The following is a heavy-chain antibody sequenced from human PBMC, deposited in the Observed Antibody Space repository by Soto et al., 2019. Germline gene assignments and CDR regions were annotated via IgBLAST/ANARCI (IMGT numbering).Heavy chain of an antibody. CDR2: MNPNSGNT. CDR1: GYTLTSYD. CDR3: ARERTRGFDP. Sequence: ASVKVSCKASGYTLTSYDINWVRQATGQGLEWMGWMNPNSGNTAYAQKFQGRVTMTRNTSISTAYMELSSLRSEDTAVYYCARERTRGFDPWGQGTLVTVSS. V-gene: IGHV1-8*01. J-gene: IGHJ5*02.